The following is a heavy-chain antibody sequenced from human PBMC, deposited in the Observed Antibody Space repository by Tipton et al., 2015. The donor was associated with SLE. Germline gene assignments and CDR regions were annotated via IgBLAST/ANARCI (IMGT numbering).Heavy chain of an antibody. CDR2: ISSSSSYI. D-gene: IGHD3-10*01. V-gene: IGHV3-21*03. CDR3: ARASGDIAMVLGVVEDY. Sequence: SLRLSCAASGFTFSSYSMNWVRQAPGKGLEWVSSISSSSSYIYYADSVKCRFTISRDNAKNSLYLQMNSLRAEDTAVYYCARASGDIAMVLGVVEDYGGQGTLVTGSS. CDR1: GFTFSSYS. J-gene: IGHJ4*02.